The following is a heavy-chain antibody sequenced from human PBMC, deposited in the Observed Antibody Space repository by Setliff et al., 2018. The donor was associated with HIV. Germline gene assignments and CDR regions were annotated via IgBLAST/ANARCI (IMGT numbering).Heavy chain of an antibody. CDR2: IYYSGST. D-gene: IGHD3-10*01. J-gene: IGHJ6*04. CDR3: ARRGADSYYPRPLDV. V-gene: IGHV4-61*03. Sequence: SETLSLTCTVSGDSVSSRSYYWSWIRQPPGKGLEWIGYIYYSGSTNYNPSLKSRVTISVDTSKNHFSLKLRSVTAADTAVYYCARRGADSYYPRPLDVWGKGTTVTVSS. CDR1: GDSVSSRSYY.